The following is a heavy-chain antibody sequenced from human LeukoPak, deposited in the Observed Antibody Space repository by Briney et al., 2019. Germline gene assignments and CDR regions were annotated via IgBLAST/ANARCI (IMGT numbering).Heavy chain of an antibody. J-gene: IGHJ6*02. CDR2: INPSGGST. Sequence: GASVKVSCKASGYTFTSYYMHWVRQAPGQGLEWMGIINPSGGSTSYAQKFRGRVTMTRDTSTSTVYMELSSLRSEDTAVYYCARGGGWGGTARIYGMDVWGQGTTVTVSS. V-gene: IGHV1-46*01. CDR1: GYTFTSYY. CDR3: ARGGGWGGTARIYGMDV. D-gene: IGHD6-6*01.